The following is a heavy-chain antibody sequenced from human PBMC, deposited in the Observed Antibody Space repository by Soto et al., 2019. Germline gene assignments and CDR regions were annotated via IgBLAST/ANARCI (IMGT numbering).Heavy chain of an antibody. D-gene: IGHD2-15*01. CDR1: GFSVRTSGVG. J-gene: IGHJ6*02. CDR3: AHKGGLGAGMDV. Sequence: QITLRESGPTLVKPTQSLTLTCTFSGFSVRTSGVGVAWIRQPPGKALEWLALIYWDDDKRYSPFLQSRVTITKYTSKNQVVLTMTNMDPVDTATYYCAHKGGLGAGMDVWGQGTTVTVSS. V-gene: IGHV2-5*02. CDR2: IYWDDDK.